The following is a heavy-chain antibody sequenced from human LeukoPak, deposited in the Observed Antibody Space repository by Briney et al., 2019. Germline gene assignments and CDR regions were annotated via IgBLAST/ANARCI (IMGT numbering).Heavy chain of an antibody. J-gene: IGHJ4*02. V-gene: IGHV1-46*01. Sequence: ASVKVSCKASGYTFTSYYIHWVRQAPGQGLEWMGIINPRGDNTNYAQKFQGRVTITADKSTSTAYMELSSLRSEDTAVYYCVPQDRSGYGYFDYWGQGTLVTVSS. CDR1: GYTFTSYY. CDR3: VPQDRSGYGYFDY. CDR2: INPRGDNT. D-gene: IGHD3-22*01.